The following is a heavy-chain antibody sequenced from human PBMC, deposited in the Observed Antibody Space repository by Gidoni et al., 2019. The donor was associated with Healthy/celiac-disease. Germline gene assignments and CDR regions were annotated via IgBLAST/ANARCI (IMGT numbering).Heavy chain of an antibody. CDR3: TTDYAQTTYDY. J-gene: IGHJ4*02. V-gene: IGHV3-15*01. Sequence: EVQLVESGGGLVKSGGSLRVSCAAPGLTFSNAWMSWVRQAPGKGLEWVGRIKSKTDGGTTDYAAPVKGRFTISRDDSKNTLYLQMNSLKTEDTAVYYCTTDYAQTTYDYWGQGTLVTVSS. CDR1: GLTFSNAW. D-gene: IGHD4-17*01. CDR2: IKSKTDGGTT.